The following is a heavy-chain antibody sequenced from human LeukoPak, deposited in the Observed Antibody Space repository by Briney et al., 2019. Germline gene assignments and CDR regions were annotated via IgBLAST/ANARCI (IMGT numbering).Heavy chain of an antibody. V-gene: IGHV3-7*03. CDR3: ASYSSGSDDAFDI. D-gene: IGHD6-19*01. Sequence: GSLRLSCAASGFTFSSYWMNWARQAPGKGLEWVASINHNGNVNYYVGSVKGRFTISRDNAKNSLYLQMNSLRAEDTAVYYCASYSSGSDDAFDIWGQGTMVTVSS. CDR2: INHNGNVN. J-gene: IGHJ3*02. CDR1: GFTFSSYW.